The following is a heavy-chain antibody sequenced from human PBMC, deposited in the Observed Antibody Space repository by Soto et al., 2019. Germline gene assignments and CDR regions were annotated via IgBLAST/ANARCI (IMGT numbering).Heavy chain of an antibody. D-gene: IGHD6-19*01. J-gene: IGHJ3*01. Sequence: QVQLQASGPGLVKPSGTLSLTCAVSGDSITNSRWWTWVRQPPGKGLEWIGDIFHSGDTNYNPSLKSRVFISVDKSQNQFSLKVSSVTAADKAVYYCAYSTGWYRHDVWGQGTLVTVSS. CDR2: IFHSGDT. V-gene: IGHV4-4*02. CDR1: GDSITNSRW. CDR3: AYSTGWYRHDV.